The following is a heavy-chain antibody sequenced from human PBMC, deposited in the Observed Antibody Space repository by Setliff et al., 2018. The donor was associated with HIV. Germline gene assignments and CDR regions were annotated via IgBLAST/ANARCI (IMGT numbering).Heavy chain of an antibody. J-gene: IGHJ3*02. CDR3: AKLDYYDSSGFNLGDAFDI. CDR2: ISGSRTYI. D-gene: IGHD3-22*01. V-gene: IGHV3-21*01. CDR1: GFTFSSYS. Sequence: PGESLKISCAASGFTFSSYSMNWVRQAPGKGLEWVSSISGSRTYIYYADSVKGRFTISRDNAKNSLYLQMNSLRAEDTAVYYCAKLDYYDSSGFNLGDAFDIWGQGTMVTVSS.